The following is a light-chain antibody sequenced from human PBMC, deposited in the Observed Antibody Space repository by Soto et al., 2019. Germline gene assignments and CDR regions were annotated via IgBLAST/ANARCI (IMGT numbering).Light chain of an antibody. CDR1: RSISSN. CDR2: AAS. CDR3: QQTYSTPYT. J-gene: IGKJ2*01. Sequence: DIQMTQSPPSLSASVGDRVTITCRASRSISSNLNWYQQKPGKAPKVLIYAASSLQGGVPSRFSGSRSGTDFTLTISSLQPEDVGDYFCQQTYSTPYTFGQGTNLEIK. V-gene: IGKV1-39*01.